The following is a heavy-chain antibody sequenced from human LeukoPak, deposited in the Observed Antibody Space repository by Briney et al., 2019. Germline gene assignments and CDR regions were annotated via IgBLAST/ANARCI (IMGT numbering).Heavy chain of an antibody. CDR2: ISDSGTAT. CDR1: GFTFDSYE. V-gene: IGHV3-48*03. D-gene: IGHD3-16*01. CDR3: VRDSIYVGNAFDD. Sequence: GGSLRLSCAASGFTFDSYEMHWVRQAPGKGLEWLSYISDSGTATHYADSVKGRFTISRDNATDSLYLQMNGLSVEDTALYFCVRDSIYVGNAFDDWGQGTVVIVSS. J-gene: IGHJ4*02.